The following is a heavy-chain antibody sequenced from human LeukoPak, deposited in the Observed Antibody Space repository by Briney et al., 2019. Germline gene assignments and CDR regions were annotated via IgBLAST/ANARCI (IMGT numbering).Heavy chain of an antibody. Sequence: PSETLSLTCAVYGGSFSGYYWSWIRQPPGKGLEWIGEIKHSGSTNYNPSLKSRVTISVDTSKNQFSLKLSSVTAADTAVYYCARGLGARDCWGQGTLVTVSS. V-gene: IGHV4-34*01. CDR2: IKHSGST. D-gene: IGHD1-26*01. J-gene: IGHJ4*02. CDR1: GGSFSGYY. CDR3: ARGLGARDC.